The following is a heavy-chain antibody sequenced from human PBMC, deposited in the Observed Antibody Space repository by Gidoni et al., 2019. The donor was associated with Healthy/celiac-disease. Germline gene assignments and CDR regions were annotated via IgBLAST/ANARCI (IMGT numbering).Heavy chain of an antibody. D-gene: IGHD3-16*02. V-gene: IGHV3-48*01. CDR3: ARDLYDYIWGSYPDY. Sequence: EVQLVESGGGLVQPGGSLRLSCAASGFTFRSYIMNWGRQAPGKGLELVSYSSSSSSTIYYADSVKGRFTISRDNAKNSLYLQMNSLRAEDTAVYYCARDLYDYIWGSYPDYWGQGTLVTVSS. CDR2: SSSSSSTI. J-gene: IGHJ4*02. CDR1: GFTFRSYI.